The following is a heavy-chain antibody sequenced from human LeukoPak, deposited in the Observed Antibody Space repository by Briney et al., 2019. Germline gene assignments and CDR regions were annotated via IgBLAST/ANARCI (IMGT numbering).Heavy chain of an antibody. J-gene: IGHJ4*02. CDR2: ISSSSSYI. CDR3: ARDLAVTTPFDY. D-gene: IGHD4-17*01. V-gene: IGHV3-21*01. CDR1: GFTFSSYS. Sequence: PGGSLRLSCAASGFTFSSYSMNWVRQAPGKGLEWVSSISSSSSYIYYADSVKGRFTISRDNAKNSLYLQMNSLRAEDTAVYYCARDLAVTTPFDYWGQGTLVTVSS.